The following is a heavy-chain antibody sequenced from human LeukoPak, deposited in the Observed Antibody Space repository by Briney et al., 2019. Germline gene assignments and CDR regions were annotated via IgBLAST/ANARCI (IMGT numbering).Heavy chain of an antibody. CDR2: IYPGDSDT. Sequence: GESLEISCETSGYKFTNYWIGWVRQLPGKGLEWMGTIYPGDSDTRYSPSFQGHVTISADRSISTAYLQWSSLKASDTAMYYCARRTSHFAYDQVDCWGQGTLVTVSS. CDR1: GYKFTNYW. J-gene: IGHJ4*02. D-gene: IGHD5-12*01. CDR3: ARRTSHFAYDQVDC. V-gene: IGHV5-51*01.